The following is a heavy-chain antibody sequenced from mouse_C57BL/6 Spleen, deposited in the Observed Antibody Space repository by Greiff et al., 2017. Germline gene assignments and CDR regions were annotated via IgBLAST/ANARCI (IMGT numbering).Heavy chain of an antibody. Sequence: VKLQQSGAELVKPGASVKISCKASGYAFSSYWMNWVKQRPGKGLEWIGQIYPGDGDTNYNGKFKGKATLTADKSSSTAYMQLSSLTSEDSAVYFCARSPIYYDHDDYAMDYWGQGTSVTVSS. CDR3: ARSPIYYDHDDYAMDY. D-gene: IGHD2-4*01. J-gene: IGHJ4*01. CDR1: GYAFSSYW. V-gene: IGHV1-80*01. CDR2: IYPGDGDT.